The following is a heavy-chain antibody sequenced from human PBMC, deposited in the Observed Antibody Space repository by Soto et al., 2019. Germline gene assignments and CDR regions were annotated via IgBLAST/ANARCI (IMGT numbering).Heavy chain of an antibody. V-gene: IGHV3-21*01. Sequence: EVQLVESGGGLVKPGGSLRLSCAASGFTFSSYSMNWVRQAPGKGLEWVSSISSSSSYIYYADSVKGRFTISRDNSKNSLDLQMNSLRAEETAVYYCARDRGTTLHLYYWGQGTLVNGSS. CDR2: ISSSSSYI. CDR3: ARDRGTTLHLYY. CDR1: GFTFSSYS. J-gene: IGHJ4*02. D-gene: IGHD1-7*01.